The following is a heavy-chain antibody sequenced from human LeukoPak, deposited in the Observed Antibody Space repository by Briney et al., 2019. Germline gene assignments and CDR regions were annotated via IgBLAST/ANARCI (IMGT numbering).Heavy chain of an antibody. CDR3: ANRVQSYGDYDPVVDY. Sequence: GGSLRLSCAASGFTFSSYGMHWVRQAPGKGLEWVAVISYDGSNKYYADSVKGRFTISRDNSKSTLYLQMNSLRAEDTAVYYCANRVQSYGDYDPVVDYWGQGTLVTVSS. D-gene: IGHD4-17*01. CDR2: ISYDGSNK. CDR1: GFTFSSYG. J-gene: IGHJ4*02. V-gene: IGHV3-30*18.